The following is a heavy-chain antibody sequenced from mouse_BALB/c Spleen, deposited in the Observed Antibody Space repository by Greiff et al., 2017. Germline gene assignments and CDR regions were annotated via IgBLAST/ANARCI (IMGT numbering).Heavy chain of an antibody. CDR3: ARGGITTGFDY. D-gene: IGHD2-4*01. Sequence: DVQLQESGPGLVKPSQSLSLTCSVTGYSITSGYYWNWIRQFPGNKLEWMGYISYDGSNNYNPSLKNRISITRDTSKNQFFLKLNSVTTEDTATYYCARGGITTGFDYWGQGTTLTVSS. CDR1: GYSITSGYY. V-gene: IGHV3-6*02. CDR2: ISYDGSN. J-gene: IGHJ2*01.